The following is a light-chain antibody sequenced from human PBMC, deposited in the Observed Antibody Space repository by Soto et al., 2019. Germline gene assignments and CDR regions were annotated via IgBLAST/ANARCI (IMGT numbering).Light chain of an antibody. Sequence: QSALTQPASVSGSPGQSIAISCTGTSSDVGSYNYVSWYKHHPGKAPKLILYDVVDRPSGVSYRFSGSKSGNTASLTISGLQAADEADYFCSSYTSTMTNVFGSGTKLTVL. CDR2: DVV. V-gene: IGLV2-14*03. CDR3: SSYTSTMTNV. J-gene: IGLJ1*01. CDR1: SSDVGSYNY.